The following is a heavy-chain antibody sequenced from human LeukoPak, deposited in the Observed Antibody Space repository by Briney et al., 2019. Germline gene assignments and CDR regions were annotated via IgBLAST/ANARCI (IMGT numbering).Heavy chain of an antibody. CDR1: GFTFTTYA. D-gene: IGHD2-2*01. V-gene: IGHV3-21*01. Sequence: GGSLRLSCAASGFTFTTYALNWVRQAPGEGLEWVSCITGDSSYIYYADSVKGRFTISRDNAKNSLYLQMNSLRADDTAVYYRARYGVSSSTSYIDYWGQGTLVTVSS. J-gene: IGHJ4*02. CDR3: ARYGVSSSTSYIDY. CDR2: ITGDSSYI.